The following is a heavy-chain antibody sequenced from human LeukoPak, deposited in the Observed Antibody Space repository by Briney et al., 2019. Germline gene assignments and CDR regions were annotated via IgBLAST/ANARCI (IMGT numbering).Heavy chain of an antibody. J-gene: IGHJ4*02. D-gene: IGHD6-19*01. V-gene: IGHV4-39*07. CDR1: GGSISSSSYY. CDR2: IYHSGST. Sequence: SETLSLTCTVSGGSISSSSYYWGWIRQPPGKGLEWIGSIYHSGSTYYNPSLKSRVTISVDRSKSQFSLKLSSVTAADTAVYYCASRPGSYSSEDYWGQGTLVTVSS. CDR3: ASRPGSYSSEDY.